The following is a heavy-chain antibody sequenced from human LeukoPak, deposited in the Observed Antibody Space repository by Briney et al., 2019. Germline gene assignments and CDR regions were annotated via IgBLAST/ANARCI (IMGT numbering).Heavy chain of an antibody. CDR2: KNPNSGNT. Sequence: ASVKVSCKASGGTFSSYAISWVRQATGQGLEWMGRKNPNSGNTGYAQKFQGRITITRSTSISTAYMELSGLRSEDTAVYYCARGLSDIVTENYYMDVWGKGTTVTVSS. D-gene: IGHD5-12*01. J-gene: IGHJ6*03. CDR3: ARGLSDIVTENYYMDV. V-gene: IGHV1-8*03. CDR1: GGTFSSYA.